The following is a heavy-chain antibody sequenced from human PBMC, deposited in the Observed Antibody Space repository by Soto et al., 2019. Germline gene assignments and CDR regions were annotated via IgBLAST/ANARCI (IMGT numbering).Heavy chain of an antibody. CDR2: SYYSGST. J-gene: IGHJ4*02. D-gene: IGHD3-22*01. V-gene: IGHV4-61*01. CDR1: GGSVSSGSYY. CDR3: ARYSSGYSYYFDY. Sequence: QVQLQESGPGLVKPSETLSLTCTVSGGSVSSGSYYWSWIRQPPGKGLEWIGYSYYSGSTNYNPPLKSRVTISVDTSKNQFSLKLSSVTAADTAVYYCARYSSGYSYYFDYWGQGTLVTVSS.